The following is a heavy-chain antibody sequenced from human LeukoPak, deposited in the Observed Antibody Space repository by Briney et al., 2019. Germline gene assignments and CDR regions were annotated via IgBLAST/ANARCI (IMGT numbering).Heavy chain of an antibody. CDR1: GFTFSSYG. V-gene: IGHV3-33*06. CDR2: IWYDGSNK. D-gene: IGHD6-6*01. J-gene: IGHJ4*02. Sequence: GGSLRLFXAASGFTFSSYGMHWVRQAPGKGVEWVAVIWYDGSNKYYADSVKGRFTISRDNSKNTLYLQMNSLRAEDTAVYYCAKGYYSSSYVDYWGQGTLVTVSS. CDR3: AKGYYSSSYVDY.